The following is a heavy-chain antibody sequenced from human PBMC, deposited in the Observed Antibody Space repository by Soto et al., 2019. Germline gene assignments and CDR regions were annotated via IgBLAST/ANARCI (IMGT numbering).Heavy chain of an antibody. CDR3: AKERLVRRGTVATDFDY. CDR2: ISYDGSNK. D-gene: IGHD5-12*01. J-gene: IGHJ4*02. V-gene: IGHV3-30*18. Sequence: SLRLSCAASGFTFSSYGMHWVRQAPGKGLEWVAVISYDGSNKYYADSVKGRFTISRDNSKNTLYLQMNSLRAEDTAVYYCAKERLVRRGTVATDFDYWGQGTLVTVSS. CDR1: GFTFSSYG.